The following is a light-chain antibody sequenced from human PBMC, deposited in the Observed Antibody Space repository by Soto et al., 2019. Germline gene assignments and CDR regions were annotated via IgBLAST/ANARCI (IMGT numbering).Light chain of an antibody. CDR2: EVS. CDR3: SSYTSSSTWV. CDR1: SSDVGGYNY. Sequence: QSALTQPASVSGSPGQSITISCTGTSSDVGGYNYVSWYQQPPGKAPKLMIYEVSNRPSGVSNRFSGSKSGNTASLTISGLQAEYEADYYCSSYTSSSTWVFGGGTKLTVL. V-gene: IGLV2-14*01. J-gene: IGLJ3*02.